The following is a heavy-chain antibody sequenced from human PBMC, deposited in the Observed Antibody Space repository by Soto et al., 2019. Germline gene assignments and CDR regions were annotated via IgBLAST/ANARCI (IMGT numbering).Heavy chain of an antibody. CDR1: GFNFNTYW. D-gene: IGHD4-17*01. V-gene: IGHV3-7*03. CDR2: IDTDGSRK. CDR3: GRVPLDGNYANGVDV. Sequence: PGGSLRLSCAASGFNFNTYWMCWVRQAPGKGLEWVANIDTDGSRKNYVDSVKGRFIISRDNAKNSLLLQMNSLRADDTAVYYCGRVPLDGNYANGVDVWGQGTTVTVSS. J-gene: IGHJ6*02.